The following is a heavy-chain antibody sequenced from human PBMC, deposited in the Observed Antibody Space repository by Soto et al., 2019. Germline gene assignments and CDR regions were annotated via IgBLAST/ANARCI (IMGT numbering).Heavy chain of an antibody. J-gene: IGHJ5*02. CDR3: ARVGAPGHVGYNWFDP. V-gene: IGHV3-20*01. CDR1: GFTFDDYG. Sequence: GGSRLSCAASGFTFDDYGMSWVRQAPGKGLEWVSGINWNGGSTGYADSVKGRFTISRDNAKNSLYLQMNSLRAEDTALYHCARVGAPGHVGYNWFDPWGQGTLVTVSS. D-gene: IGHD3-3*01. CDR2: INWNGGST.